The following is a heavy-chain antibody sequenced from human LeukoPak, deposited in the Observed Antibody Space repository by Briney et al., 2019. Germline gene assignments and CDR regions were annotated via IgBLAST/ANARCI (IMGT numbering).Heavy chain of an antibody. D-gene: IGHD2-2*01. J-gene: IGHJ6*03. CDR2: ISGSGGST. Sequence: GGSLRLSCAASGFTFTNYAMSWVRQAPGKGLEWVSAISGSGGSTYYADSVKGRFTISRDNSKNTLYLQMNSLRAEDTAVYYCAKGLSMCSSTSCRHYYYYYYMDVWGKGTTVTVSS. CDR1: GFTFTNYA. CDR3: AKGLSMCSSTSCRHYYYYYYMDV. V-gene: IGHV3-23*01.